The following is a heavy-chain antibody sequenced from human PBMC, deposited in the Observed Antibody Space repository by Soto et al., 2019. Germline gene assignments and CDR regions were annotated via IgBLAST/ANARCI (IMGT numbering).Heavy chain of an antibody. J-gene: IGHJ6*02. D-gene: IGHD6-13*01. Sequence: SETLSLTCTVSGVSISSGGYYWSWIRQHPGKGLEWIGYIYYSGSTYYNPSLKSRVTISVDTSKNQFSLKLSSVTAADTAVYYCARVEGQQLVDYYYYYGMDVWGQGTMVTVSS. CDR2: IYYSGST. CDR3: ARVEGQQLVDYYYYYGMDV. CDR1: GVSISSGGYY. V-gene: IGHV4-31*03.